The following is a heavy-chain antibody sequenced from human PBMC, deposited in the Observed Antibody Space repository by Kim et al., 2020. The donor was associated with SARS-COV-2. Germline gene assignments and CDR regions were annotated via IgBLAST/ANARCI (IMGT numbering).Heavy chain of an antibody. CDR2: DGSDK. Sequence: DGSDKYYVDSVKGRFTMSRDNAKNLLYLQLNSLRGDDTAVYYCVRDFDFWGQGALVTVSS. CDR3: VRDFDF. J-gene: IGHJ4*02. V-gene: IGHV3-7*01.